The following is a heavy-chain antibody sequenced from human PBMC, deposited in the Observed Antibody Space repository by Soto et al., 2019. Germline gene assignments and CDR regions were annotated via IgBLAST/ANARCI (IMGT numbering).Heavy chain of an antibody. CDR2: IDNSGNT. CDR1: GNSISDYY. J-gene: IGHJ5*02. Sequence: SETLSLTCTVSGNSISDYYWSWVRLPPGKGLEWIAHIDNSGNTNYNPSLKSRVTISGDTSKNQFSLRLNSVTAADTAVYYCARLPPMSQGWFDPWGQG. V-gene: IGHV4-59*01. CDR3: ARLPPMSQGWFDP.